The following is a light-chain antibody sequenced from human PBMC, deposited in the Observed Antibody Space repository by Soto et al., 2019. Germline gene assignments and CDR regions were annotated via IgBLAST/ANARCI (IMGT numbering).Light chain of an antibody. V-gene: IGLV2-14*01. CDR3: SSYTSSSTVL. Sequence: QSALTQPASVSGSPGQSITISCTGTSSDVGGYNYVSWYQQHPRKAPKLMIYDVSNRPSGVSNRFSGSKSGNTASLTISGLQAEDEADYYCSSYTSSSTVLFGGGTKLTVL. CDR1: SSDVGGYNY. CDR2: DVS. J-gene: IGLJ2*01.